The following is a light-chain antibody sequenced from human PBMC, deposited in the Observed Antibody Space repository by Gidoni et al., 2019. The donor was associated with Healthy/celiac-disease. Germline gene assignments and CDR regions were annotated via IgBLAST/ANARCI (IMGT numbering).Light chain of an antibody. CDR1: QGISSY. J-gene: IGKJ4*01. CDR2: AAS. Sequence: IQLTQSPSYLSESVGDRVTITCRASQGISSYLAWYQQKPGKAPKLLIYAASTLQSGVPSRLSGSGSGTDFTLTISSLQPEDFATYYCQQLNSYPLTFGGGTKVEIK. V-gene: IGKV1-9*01. CDR3: QQLNSYPLT.